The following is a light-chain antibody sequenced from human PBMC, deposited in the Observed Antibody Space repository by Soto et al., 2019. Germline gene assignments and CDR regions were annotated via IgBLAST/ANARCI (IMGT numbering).Light chain of an antibody. CDR1: SSDVGGYNY. J-gene: IGLJ2*01. CDR2: DVS. CDR3: SSYTSSSTVV. V-gene: IGLV2-14*01. Sequence: QSVLTQPASVSGSSGQSITISCTGTSSDVGGYNYVSWYQQQPGRAPQLMIYDVSSRPSGVSNRFSGSRSGNTASLTISGLQAEDASDYYCSSYTSSSTVVFGGGTQLTVL.